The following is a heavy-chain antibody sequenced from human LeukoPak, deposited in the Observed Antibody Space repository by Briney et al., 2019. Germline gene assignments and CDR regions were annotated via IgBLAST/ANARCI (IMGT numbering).Heavy chain of an antibody. CDR1: GLTFSKYW. CDR3: ARSTAGLDY. Sequence: GGSLRLSCAATGLTFSKYWMSWVRQAPGKGLEWVGNIKQDGSEQYYVDSMRGRFTISRDNAKNSLYLQMSSLRAEDTAVYYCARSTAGLDYWGQGTLVTVSS. J-gene: IGHJ4*02. V-gene: IGHV3-7*01. CDR2: IKQDGSEQ. D-gene: IGHD1-1*01.